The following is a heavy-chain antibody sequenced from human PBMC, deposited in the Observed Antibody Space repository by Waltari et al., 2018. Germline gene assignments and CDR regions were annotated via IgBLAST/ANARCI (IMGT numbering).Heavy chain of an antibody. Sequence: EVQLLESGGGLAQPGGSLRLSCEASDFTFSNYAISWVRQAPGKGLEWISGISGSGDSTYYADSVTGRFTISRDNSKNTLYLQMNSLRAEDTAVYYCANSTLKGYYWGQGTLVTVSS. J-gene: IGHJ4*02. CDR1: DFTFSNYA. V-gene: IGHV3-23*01. CDR2: ISGSGDST. CDR3: ANSTLKGYY.